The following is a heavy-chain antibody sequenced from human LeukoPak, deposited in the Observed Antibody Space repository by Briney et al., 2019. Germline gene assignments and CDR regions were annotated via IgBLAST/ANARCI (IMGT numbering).Heavy chain of an antibody. D-gene: IGHD2-15*01. V-gene: IGHV3-23*01. CDR2: IIASCGNT. CDR1: GFTFSSYA. Sequence: GGSLRLSCEASGFTFSSYAMSWGRQAPREGLEWVSAIIASCGNTSYAHAVKGRFTVSSDNSKNTLYLQMDSLRADDTPVFYRAKAVLRENGGSSYSFYTWGEGRLVTVSS. J-gene: IGHJ4*02. CDR3: AKAVLRENGGSSYSFYT.